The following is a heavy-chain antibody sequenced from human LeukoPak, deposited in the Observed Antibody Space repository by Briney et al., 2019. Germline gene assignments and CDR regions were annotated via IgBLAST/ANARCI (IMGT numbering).Heavy chain of an antibody. CDR1: GGSISSSSYY. J-gene: IGHJ5*02. CDR2: IYYSGST. Sequence: PSETLSLTCTVSGGSISSSSYYWGWIRQPPGKGLEWIGSIYYSGSTYYNPSLKSRVTISVDTSKNQFSLKLSSVTAADTAVYYCAGRWYMNVGTLQRKGHSWFDPWGQGTLVTVSS. CDR3: AGRWYMNVGTLQRKGHSWFDP. D-gene: IGHD2-8*02. V-gene: IGHV4-39*01.